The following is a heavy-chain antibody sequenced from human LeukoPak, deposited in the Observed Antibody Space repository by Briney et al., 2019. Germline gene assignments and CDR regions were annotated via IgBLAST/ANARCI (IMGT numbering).Heavy chain of an antibody. D-gene: IGHD3-22*01. CDR1: GVTFSSYW. Sequence: GGTLRLSCAVSGVTFSSYWMSWVRQAPGKGVGWVANIKQDGREKYYVDSVKGGFTISSDNLKKSLYLQMNTLRAEDTAVYYCAREMYYYDSSGYSYYFDYWGQGILVTVSS. CDR3: AREMYYYDSSGYSYYFDY. V-gene: IGHV3-7*01. CDR2: IKQDGREK. J-gene: IGHJ4*02.